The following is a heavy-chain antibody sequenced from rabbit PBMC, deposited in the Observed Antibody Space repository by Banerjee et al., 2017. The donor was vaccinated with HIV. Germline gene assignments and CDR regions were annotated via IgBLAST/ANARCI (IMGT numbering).Heavy chain of an antibody. D-gene: IGHD1-1*01. J-gene: IGHJ6*01. V-gene: IGHV1S45*01. CDR2: IYTGSSGHT. Sequence: QQQLEESGGGLVKPGGTLTLTCKASGIDFSSYYYMCWVRQAPGKGLELIACIYTGSSGHTTYASWAKGRFTISKTSSTTVTLQMTSLTAADTATYFCARDDGGYLEFHLWGPGTLVTVS. CDR3: ARDDGGYLEFHL. CDR1: GIDFSSYYY.